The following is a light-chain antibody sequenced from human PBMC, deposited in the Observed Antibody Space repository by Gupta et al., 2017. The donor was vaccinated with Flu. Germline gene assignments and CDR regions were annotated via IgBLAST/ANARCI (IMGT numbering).Light chain of an antibody. CDR1: QSVSSN. Sequence: EIVMTQSPATLSVSPGERATLSCRASQSVSSNLAWYQQKPGQAPRLLIYGASTRDTGIPARFSGSGYGTEFTLTISSRQSEDFAVYYCQQYNTWPPYSFGQGTKLEIK. CDR2: GAS. CDR3: QQYNTWPPYS. V-gene: IGKV3-15*01. J-gene: IGKJ2*03.